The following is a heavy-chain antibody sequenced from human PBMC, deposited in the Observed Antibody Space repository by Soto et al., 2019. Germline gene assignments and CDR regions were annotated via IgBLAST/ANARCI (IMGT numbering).Heavy chain of an antibody. CDR3: AHGSRNYDILTGPPYYFDY. D-gene: IGHD3-9*01. J-gene: IGHJ4*02. CDR1: GFTFSSYG. V-gene: IGHV3-33*01. CDR2: IWYDGSNK. Sequence: GGSLRLSCAASGFTFSSYGMHWVRQAPGKGLEWVAVIWYDGSNKYYADSVKGRFTISRDNSKNTLYLQMNSLRAEDTAVYYCAHGSRNYDILTGPPYYFDYWGQGTLVTVSS.